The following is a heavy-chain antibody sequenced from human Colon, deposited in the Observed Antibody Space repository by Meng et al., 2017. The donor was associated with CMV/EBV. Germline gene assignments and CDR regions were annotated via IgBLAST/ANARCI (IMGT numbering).Heavy chain of an antibody. CDR1: GFTFSNYG. D-gene: IGHD6-6*01. J-gene: IGHJ6*02. CDR3: AKHIRQLIKYYFYGMNV. V-gene: IGHV3-30*02. CDR2: IRYDGNDK. Sequence: GGSLRLSCAASGFTFSNYGIHWVRQAPGKGLEWVAFIRYDGNDKYYGDSVKGRFTISRDNSKNTLYLQMNSLRPEDTAVYYCAKHIRQLIKYYFYGMNVWGQETTVTVSS.